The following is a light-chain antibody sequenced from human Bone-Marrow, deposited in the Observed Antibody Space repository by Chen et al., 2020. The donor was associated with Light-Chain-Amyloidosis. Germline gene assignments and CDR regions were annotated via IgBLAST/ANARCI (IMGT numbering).Light chain of an antibody. CDR3: QQSYTSPYT. Sequence: DIQMTQSPSSLSALVGDRVTITCRPSQFISSYLSWYQQRPGKAPKLLIFGASSLPSGVPSRFSGSGSGTDFTLTISSLEPEDFAIYYCQQSYTSPYTFGGGTKVEI. CDR2: GAS. CDR1: QFISSY. V-gene: IGKV1-39*01. J-gene: IGKJ4*01.